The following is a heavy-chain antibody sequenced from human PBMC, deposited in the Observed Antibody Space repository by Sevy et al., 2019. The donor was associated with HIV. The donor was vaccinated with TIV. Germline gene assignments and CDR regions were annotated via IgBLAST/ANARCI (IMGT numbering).Heavy chain of an antibody. Sequence: GGSLRLSCGVSGFTFSSYSMTWVRQPPGKGLEWVSIISVSGVATSYADSVKGRFTISRDNSKNALYLQMNNLRAEDPAVYYCAILRSGVLKPPYSFDYWGQGTLVTVSS. CDR1: GFTFSSYS. D-gene: IGHD3-10*01. CDR3: AILRSGVLKPPYSFDY. V-gene: IGHV3-23*01. CDR2: ISVSGVAT. J-gene: IGHJ4*02.